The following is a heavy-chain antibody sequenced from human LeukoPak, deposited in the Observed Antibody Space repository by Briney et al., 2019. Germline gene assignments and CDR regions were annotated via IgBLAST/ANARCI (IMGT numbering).Heavy chain of an antibody. D-gene: IGHD5-12*01. V-gene: IGHV4-59*01. CDR3: AGGEGGYDPLGY. Sequence: SQTLSLTCTVSGGSISSYYWSWLRQPPGKGLEWIGYIYYSGSTNYNPSLKSRVTISVDTSKNQFSLKLSSVTAADTAVYYCAGGEGGYDPLGYWGQGTLVTVSS. CDR1: GGSISSYY. CDR2: IYYSGST. J-gene: IGHJ4*02.